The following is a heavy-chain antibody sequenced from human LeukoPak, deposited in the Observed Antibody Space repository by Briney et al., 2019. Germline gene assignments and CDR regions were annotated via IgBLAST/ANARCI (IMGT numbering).Heavy chain of an antibody. J-gene: IGHJ4*02. D-gene: IGHD1-7*01. Sequence: PSQTLALTFTVPGGCITYYYWNWLRQPAAKALDLIGRIYTSGSTDYKPSLKSRVTMSLDTSKNQLSLELSSVTAADTAVYYCARGISGTTGWPIKYYFDFWGQGTPVTVSS. CDR2: IYTSGST. CDR3: ARGISGTTGWPIKYYFDF. V-gene: IGHV4-4*07. CDR1: GGCITYYY.